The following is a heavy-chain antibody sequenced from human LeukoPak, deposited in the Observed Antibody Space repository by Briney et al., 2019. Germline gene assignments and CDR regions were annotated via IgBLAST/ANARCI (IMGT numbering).Heavy chain of an antibody. CDR1: GYTFTGYY. CDR3: ARESTCGGDCYRYIDY. CDR2: INPNSGGT. V-gene: IGHV1-2*02. J-gene: IGHJ4*02. Sequence: ASVKISCKASGYTFTGYYMHWVRQAPGQGLEWMGWINPNSGGTNYAQKFQGRVTMTRDTSISTAYMELSRLRSDDTAVYYCARESTCGGDCYRYIDYWGQGTLVTVSS. D-gene: IGHD2-21*02.